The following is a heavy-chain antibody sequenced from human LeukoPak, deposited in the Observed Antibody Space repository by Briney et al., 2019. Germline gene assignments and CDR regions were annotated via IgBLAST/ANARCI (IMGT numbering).Heavy chain of an antibody. D-gene: IGHD1-26*01. CDR3: ARVDGSYLYDY. J-gene: IGHJ4*02. Sequence: SETLSLTCCVYGETLSVYYWSWIRQPPGKGLEWIGEINQSGSTNYNPSLKSRVTISVDTSKNQFSLKLSSVTAADTAVYYSARVDGSYLYDYWGQGTLVTVSS. V-gene: IGHV4-34*01. CDR2: INQSGST. CDR1: GETLSVYY.